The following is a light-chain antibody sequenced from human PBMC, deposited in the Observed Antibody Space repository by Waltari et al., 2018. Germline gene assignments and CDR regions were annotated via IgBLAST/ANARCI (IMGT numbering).Light chain of an antibody. Sequence: QSALTQPASVSGSPGQSISISCTGLSSDVGGFNFVSWYQQPPGKAPKLIIYDVFNRPSGVSTRFYGAKSDNAASLAISGLQAEDEAVYYCSSYTASPPHVVFGGGTKVTVL. CDR3: SSYTASPPHVV. V-gene: IGLV2-14*03. J-gene: IGLJ2*01. CDR1: SSDVGGFNF. CDR2: DVF.